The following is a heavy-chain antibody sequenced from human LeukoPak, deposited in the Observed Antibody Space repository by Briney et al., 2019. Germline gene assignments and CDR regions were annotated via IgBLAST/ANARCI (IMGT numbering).Heavy chain of an antibody. CDR3: ASYYDFWSGYVY. CDR2: IIPIFGTA. Sequence: ASVKVSCKASGGTFSSYAINWVRQAPGQGLEWMGGIIPIFGTANYAQKFQGRVTITADKSTSTAYMGLSSLRSEDTAVYYCASYYDFWSGYVYWGQGTLVTVSS. J-gene: IGHJ4*02. V-gene: IGHV1-69*06. CDR1: GGTFSSYA. D-gene: IGHD3-3*01.